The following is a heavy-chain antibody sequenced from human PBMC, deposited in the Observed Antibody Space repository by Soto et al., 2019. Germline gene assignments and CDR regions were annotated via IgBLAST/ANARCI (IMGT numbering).Heavy chain of an antibody. D-gene: IGHD2-15*01. CDR1: GYTFTSYG. J-gene: IGHJ6*02. CDR3: STGYCSGGSCFANYYYYGMDV. CDR2: ISAYNGNT. Sequence: QVQLVQSGAEVKKPGASVKVSCKASGYTFTSYGISWVRQAPGQGLEWMGWISAYNGNTNYAQKLQGRVTMTTDTSTSTAYMELRSLRSDETAVYYCSTGYCSGGSCFANYYYYGMDVWGQGTTVTVSS. V-gene: IGHV1-18*04.